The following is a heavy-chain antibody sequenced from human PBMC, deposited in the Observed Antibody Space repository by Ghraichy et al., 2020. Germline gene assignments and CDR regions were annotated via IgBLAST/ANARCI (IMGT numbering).Heavy chain of an antibody. CDR2: INHSGST. J-gene: IGHJ4*02. Sequence: GSLRLSCAVYGGSFSGYYWSWIRQPPGKGLEWIGEINHSGSTNYNPSLKSRVTISVDTSKNQFSLKLSSVTAADTAVYYCARGWYDSSGYWAYFDYWGQGTLVTVSS. D-gene: IGHD3-22*01. V-gene: IGHV4-34*01. CDR1: GGSFSGYY. CDR3: ARGWYDSSGYWAYFDY.